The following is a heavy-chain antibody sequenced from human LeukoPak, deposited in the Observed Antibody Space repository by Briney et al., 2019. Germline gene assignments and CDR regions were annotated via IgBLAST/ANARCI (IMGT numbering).Heavy chain of an antibody. CDR3: GKGRSMLGELSGDY. D-gene: IGHD3-10*02. J-gene: IGHJ4*02. Sequence: GGSLRLSCVASGFTYSNYAMSWVCQAPGKGPEWVSAISGGGDITYYADSVKGRFTISRDNSKNTLYLQMNSLRADDTAIYYCGKGRSMLGELSGDYWGREPWSPSPQ. V-gene: IGHV3-23*01. CDR2: ISGGGDIT. CDR1: GFTYSNYA.